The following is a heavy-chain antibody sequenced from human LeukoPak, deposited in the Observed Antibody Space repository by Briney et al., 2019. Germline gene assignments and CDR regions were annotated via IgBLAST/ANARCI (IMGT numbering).Heavy chain of an antibody. V-gene: IGHV1-69*04. J-gene: IGHJ6*02. CDR3: ARKGEVPASLGYGMDV. CDR2: IIPILGIA. Sequence: SVKVSCKASGGTFSSYAISWVRQAPGQGLEWMGRIIPILGIANYAQKFQGRVTITADKSTSTAYMELSSLRSEATAVYYCARKGEVPASLGYGMDVWGQGTTVTVSS. CDR1: GGTFSSYA. D-gene: IGHD2-2*01.